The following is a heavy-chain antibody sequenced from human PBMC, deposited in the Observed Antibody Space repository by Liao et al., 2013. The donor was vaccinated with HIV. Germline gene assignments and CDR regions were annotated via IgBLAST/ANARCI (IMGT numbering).Heavy chain of an antibody. CDR2: MSHAGSI. Sequence: QLQLQESGPGLVKPSETLSLTCTVSGASISSSSYYWGWIRQPPGRGLEWIASMSHAGSIYYNPHNPSLQSRVTISVGTSRNQLSLKLTSVTAADTAVYYCARDETELGNVWGKGTTVTVSS. J-gene: IGHJ6*04. CDR3: ARDETELGNV. D-gene: IGHD3-16*01. CDR1: GASISSSSYY. V-gene: IGHV4-39*07.